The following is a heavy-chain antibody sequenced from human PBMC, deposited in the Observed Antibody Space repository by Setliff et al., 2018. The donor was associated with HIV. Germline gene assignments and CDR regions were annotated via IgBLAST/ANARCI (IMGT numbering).Heavy chain of an antibody. V-gene: IGHV3-49*04. D-gene: IGHD5-12*01. J-gene: IGHJ2*01. CDR2: IRSKAYGGTT. CDR1: GFTFGDYA. Sequence: AGGSLRLSCTASGFTFGDYAMSWVRQAPGKGLEWVGFIRSKAYGGTTEYAASVKGRFTISRDDSKSIAYLQMNSLKTEDTAVYYCTTEGQIIVATLYWYFDLWGRGTLVTVSS. CDR3: TTEGQIIVATLYWYFDL.